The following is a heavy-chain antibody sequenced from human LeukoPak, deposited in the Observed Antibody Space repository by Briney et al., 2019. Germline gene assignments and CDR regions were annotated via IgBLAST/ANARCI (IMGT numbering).Heavy chain of an antibody. J-gene: IGHJ4*02. CDR1: GFTFSSYE. CDR3: ARDHSYYFDY. D-gene: IGHD2-21*01. CDR2: ISSSGATI. V-gene: IGHV3-48*03. Sequence: GGSLRLSCAASGFTFSSYEMNWVRQAPGEGLEWVSYISSSGATIYYADSVKGRFTISRDNAKNSLYLQMNSLRAEDTAVYYCARDHSYYFDYWGQGTLVTVSS.